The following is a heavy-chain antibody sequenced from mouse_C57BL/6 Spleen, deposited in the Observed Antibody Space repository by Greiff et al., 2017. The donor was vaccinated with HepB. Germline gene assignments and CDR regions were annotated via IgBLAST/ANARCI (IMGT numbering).Heavy chain of an antibody. Sequence: EVQRVESGPGLVKPSQSLSLTCSVTGYSITSGYYWNWIRQFPGNKLEWMGYISYDGSNNYNPSLKNRISITRDTSKNQFFLKLNSVTTEDTATYYCARVSGYWGQGTTLTVSS. CDR2: ISYDGSN. J-gene: IGHJ2*01. CDR3: ARVSGY. V-gene: IGHV3-6*01. CDR1: GYSITSGYY.